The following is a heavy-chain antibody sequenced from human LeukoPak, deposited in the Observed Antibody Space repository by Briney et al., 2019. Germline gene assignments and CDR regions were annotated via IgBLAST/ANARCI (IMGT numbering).Heavy chain of an antibody. CDR1: GFTFDDYA. V-gene: IGHV3-9*01. CDR2: ISWNSGSI. D-gene: IGHD3-9*01. CDR3: AKAAIYDILTGYSPPDY. Sequence: GGSLRLSCAASGFTFDDYAMHWVRQAPGKGLEWVSGISWNSGSIGYADSVKGRFTISRDNAKNSLYLQMNSLRTEDTALYYCAKAAIYDILTGYSPPDYWGQGTLVTVSS. J-gene: IGHJ4*02.